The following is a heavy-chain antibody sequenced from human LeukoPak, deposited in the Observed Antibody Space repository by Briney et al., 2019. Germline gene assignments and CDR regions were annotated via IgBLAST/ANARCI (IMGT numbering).Heavy chain of an antibody. CDR2: IYYSGST. CDR1: GGSISSGSYY. CDR3: ARVPDYYDSSGYSPSYYFDY. D-gene: IGHD3-22*01. Sequence: SQTLSLTCTVSGGSISSGSYYWSWIRQPAGKGLEWIGYIYYSGSTKYNPSLKSRVTISVDTSKNVFSLKLSSATAADTAVYYCARVPDYYDSSGYSPSYYFDYWGQGTLVTVSS. V-gene: IGHV4-61*10. J-gene: IGHJ4*02.